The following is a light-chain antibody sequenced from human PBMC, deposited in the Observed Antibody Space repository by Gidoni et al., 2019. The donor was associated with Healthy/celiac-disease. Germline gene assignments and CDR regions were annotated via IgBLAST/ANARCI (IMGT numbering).Light chain of an antibody. J-gene: IGKJ4*01. CDR3: QQYYSTPPA. CDR1: QSVLYSSNNKNY. V-gene: IGKV4-1*01. Sequence: IVMTQSPDSLAVSLGERATINCKSSQSVLYSSNNKNYLAWYQQKPGQPPKLLIYWASTREAGVPDRFSGSGSGTDFTLTISSRQAEDVAVYYCQQYYSTPPAFGGGTKVEIK. CDR2: WAS.